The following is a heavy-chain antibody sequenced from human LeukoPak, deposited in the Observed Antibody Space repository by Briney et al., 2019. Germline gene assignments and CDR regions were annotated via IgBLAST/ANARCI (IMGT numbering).Heavy chain of an antibody. Sequence: GGSLRPSCAASGFTFSSYAMHWVRQAPGKGLEWVAVISYDGSNKYYADSVKGRFTISRDNSKNTLYLQMNSLRAEDTAVYYCARETGGDNYYYYGMDVWGKGTTVTVSS. CDR3: ARETGGDNYYYYGMDV. J-gene: IGHJ6*04. CDR1: GFTFSSYA. V-gene: IGHV3-30*04. CDR2: ISYDGSNK. D-gene: IGHD1-26*01.